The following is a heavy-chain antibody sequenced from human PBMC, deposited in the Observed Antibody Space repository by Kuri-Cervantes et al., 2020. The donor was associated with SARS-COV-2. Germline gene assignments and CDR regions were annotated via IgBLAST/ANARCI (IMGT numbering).Heavy chain of an antibody. CDR1: GDTISSSGIY. D-gene: IGHD3-10*01. CDR2: IYYSGIT. J-gene: IGHJ4*02. V-gene: IGHV4-31*03. CDR3: AKMEGYYSRSGSSTSHFAS. Sequence: SETLSLTCTVSGDTISSSGIYRSWIRQHPGKGLEWIGYIYYSGITYYNPSLKSRLVISIDTSMTQFFLDLRSVTAADTAVYYCAKMEGYYSRSGSSTSHFASWGQGTLVTVSS.